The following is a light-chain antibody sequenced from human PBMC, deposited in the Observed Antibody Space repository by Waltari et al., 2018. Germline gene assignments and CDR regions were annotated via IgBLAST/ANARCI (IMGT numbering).Light chain of an antibody. Sequence: EIVLTQSPGTLSLSPGERATLPRRASHSVSNNFLNWYQQKPGQAPRLLIYGASSRATGIPDRFSGSGSGTDFTLTISRLEPKDFAVYYCQQYDSIVLTFGGGTKVEI. CDR2: GAS. CDR3: QQYDSIVLT. CDR1: HSVSNNF. V-gene: IGKV3-20*01. J-gene: IGKJ4*01.